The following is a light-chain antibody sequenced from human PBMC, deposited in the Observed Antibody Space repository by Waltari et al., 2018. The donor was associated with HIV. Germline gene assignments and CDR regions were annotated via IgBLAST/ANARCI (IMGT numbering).Light chain of an antibody. V-gene: IGKV4-1*01. CDR3: QQYYSTPPT. CDR2: WAS. Sequence: DIVMTQSPDSLAVSLCERATINCKSSESVLYSANNKNYLAWYQQKPGQPPKLLIYWASTRESGVPSRFHDSDSVTDFTFTIRRLQAEDVAVCYFQQYYSTPPTFGGGTQVEIK. J-gene: IGKJ4*01. CDR1: ESVLYSANNKNY.